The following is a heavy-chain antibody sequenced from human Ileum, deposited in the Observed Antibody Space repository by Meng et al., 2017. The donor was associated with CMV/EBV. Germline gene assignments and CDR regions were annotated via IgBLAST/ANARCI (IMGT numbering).Heavy chain of an antibody. CDR2: INHKNGGT. CDR3: ARDLWSGSSDYFDY. CDR1: ESHFSDDE. D-gene: IGHD3-3*01. V-gene: IGHV1-2*02. Sequence: QGQMGQSGAEVKKPGANGKASCEASESHFSDDEIQWVVQAPGIGLEGIRGINHKNGGTLYAQKFQGRVTMTRDTSINTVYMELNRLTSDDTAVYFCARDLWSGSSDYFDYWGQGTLVTVSS. J-gene: IGHJ4*02.